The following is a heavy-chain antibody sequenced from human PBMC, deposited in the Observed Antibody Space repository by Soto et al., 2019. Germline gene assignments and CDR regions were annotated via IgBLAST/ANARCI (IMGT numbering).Heavy chain of an antibody. V-gene: IGHV3-30-3*01. Sequence: PGGSLRLSCAASGFTFSSYAMHWVRQAPGKGLDWVAVISYDGSNKYYADSVKGRFTISRDNSKNTLYLQMNSLRAEDTAVYYCAREFAGVRGVTRYYYGMDVWGQGTTVTVSS. J-gene: IGHJ6*02. D-gene: IGHD3-10*01. CDR2: ISYDGSNK. CDR1: GFTFSSYA. CDR3: AREFAGVRGVTRYYYGMDV.